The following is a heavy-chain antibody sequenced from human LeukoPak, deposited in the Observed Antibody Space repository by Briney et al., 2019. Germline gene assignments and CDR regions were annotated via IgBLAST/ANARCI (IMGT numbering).Heavy chain of an antibody. CDR3: AKSLLTTASGTGRAFDI. CDR2: ISGSGGST. J-gene: IGHJ3*02. V-gene: IGHV3-23*01. Sequence: GGSLRLSCAASGFTFSSYAMSWVRQAPGKGLERVSAISGSGGSTFHADPVKGRFTISRDNSKNTLYLQMNSLRAEDTAEYYCAKSLLTTASGTGRAFDIWGQGTMVTVSA. CDR1: GFTFSSYA. D-gene: IGHD1-26*01.